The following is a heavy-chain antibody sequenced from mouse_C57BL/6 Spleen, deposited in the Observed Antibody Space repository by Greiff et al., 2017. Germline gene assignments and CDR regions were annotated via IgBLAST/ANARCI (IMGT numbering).Heavy chain of an antibody. CDR2: IDPEDGDT. Sequence: EVQLQQSGAELVRPGASVKLSCTASGFNIKDYYMHWVKQRPEQGLEWIGRIDPEDGDTAYAPKFQGKATMTADTSSNTAYLQLSSLTSEDTAVYYCTTGYYERAWFAYWGQGTLVTVSA. D-gene: IGHD2-4*01. CDR1: GFNIKDYY. J-gene: IGHJ3*01. CDR3: TTGYYERAWFAY. V-gene: IGHV14-1*01.